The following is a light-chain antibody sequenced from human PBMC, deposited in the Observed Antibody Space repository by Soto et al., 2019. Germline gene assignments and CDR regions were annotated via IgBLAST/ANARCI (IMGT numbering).Light chain of an antibody. V-gene: IGLV1-40*01. J-gene: IGLJ2*01. CDR3: QSYDNSLNHVV. CDR1: SSNIGSFYD. Sequence: VVTQPPSVSGAPGQRVTIPCTGSSSNIGSFYDVHWYQQLPGTVPKLLIYSDNNRPSGVPDRFSGSKSGTAASLAITGLQAEDEADYYCQSYDNSLNHVVFGGGTKLTVL. CDR2: SDN.